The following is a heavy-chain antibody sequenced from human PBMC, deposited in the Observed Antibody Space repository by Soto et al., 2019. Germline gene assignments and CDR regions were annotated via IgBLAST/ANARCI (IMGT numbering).Heavy chain of an antibody. CDR3: ARARIVAAGNIVDY. V-gene: IGHV4-38-2*01. D-gene: IGHD6-13*01. CDR1: GYSITGGYY. J-gene: IGHJ4*02. CDR2: IYHSGHT. Sequence: SETLSLTCAVSGYSITGGYYCGWFRQSPGKGLEWIGSIYHSGHTYYNPSLRSRFTISIDTSKSHFSLKVSSVSAADTAVYFCARARIVAAGNIVDYWGQGTLVTVSS.